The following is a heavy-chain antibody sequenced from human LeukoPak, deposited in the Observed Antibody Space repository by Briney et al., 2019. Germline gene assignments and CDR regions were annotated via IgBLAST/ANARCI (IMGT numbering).Heavy chain of an antibody. Sequence: PGGSLRLSCVASGFTFSNSAMSWVRQAPGKGLEWVSATTGSGGSTFYADSVRGRFIISRDNSKNTLYLQMNSLRAEDTAMYYCAKDLVRGADCWGQGTLVTVSS. D-gene: IGHD3-10*01. J-gene: IGHJ4*02. CDR2: TTGSGGST. V-gene: IGHV3-23*01. CDR3: AKDLVRGADC. CDR1: GFTFSNSA.